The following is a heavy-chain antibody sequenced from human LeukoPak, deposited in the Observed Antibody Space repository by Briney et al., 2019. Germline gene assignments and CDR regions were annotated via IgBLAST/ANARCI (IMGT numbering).Heavy chain of an antibody. CDR3: ARVNPHYGDYGAFDI. J-gene: IGHJ3*02. D-gene: IGHD4-17*01. V-gene: IGHV3-21*01. CDR1: GLTFSSYS. Sequence: GGSLRLSCAASGLTFSSYSMNWVRQAPGKGLEWVSSISSSSSYIYYADSVKGRFTISRDNAKNSLYLQMNSLRAEDTAVYYCARVNPHYGDYGAFDIWGQGTMVTVSS. CDR2: ISSSSSYI.